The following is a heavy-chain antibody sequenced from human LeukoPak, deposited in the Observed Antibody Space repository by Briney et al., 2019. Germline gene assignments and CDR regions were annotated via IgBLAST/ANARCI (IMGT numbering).Heavy chain of an antibody. CDR2: IYTSGST. V-gene: IGHV4-61*02. CDR3: ARDREMATID. CDR1: GGSISSGSYY. J-gene: IGHJ4*02. Sequence: PSETLSLTCTVSGGSISSGSYYWSWIRQPAGKGLEWIGRIYTSGSTNYNPSLKSRVTISLDTSKNQFSLKLSSVTAADTAVYYCARDREMATIDWGQGTLVTVSS. D-gene: IGHD5-24*01.